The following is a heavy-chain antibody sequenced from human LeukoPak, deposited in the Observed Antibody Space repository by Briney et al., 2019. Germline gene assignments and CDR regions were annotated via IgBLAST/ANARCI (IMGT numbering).Heavy chain of an antibody. CDR2: IYYSGST. CDR3: ARHWIAAAVGFDP. J-gene: IGHJ5*02. CDR1: GGSISTSSYY. D-gene: IGHD6-13*01. V-gene: IGHV4-39*01. Sequence: SETLSLTCTVSGGSISTSSYYWGWIRQPPGKGLEWIGSIYYSGSTYYNPSFKSRVTISVDTSKNQFSLKLSSVTAADTAVYYCARHWIAAAVGFDPWGQGTLVTVSS.